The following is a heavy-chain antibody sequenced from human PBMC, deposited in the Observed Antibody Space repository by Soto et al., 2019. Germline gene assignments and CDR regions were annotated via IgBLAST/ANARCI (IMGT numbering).Heavy chain of an antibody. J-gene: IGHJ1*01. V-gene: IGHV5-51*01. D-gene: IGHD2-21*01. Sequence: GESLKISCKGSGYSFTTYWIGWVRQMPGKGLEWMGIIYPGDSDTRYSPSFQGQVTISADKSTSTAYLQWSSLKASDTAMYYCARRDDSPTAEYFQHWGQGTLVTVSS. CDR1: GYSFTTYW. CDR3: ARRDDSPTAEYFQH. CDR2: IYPGDSDT.